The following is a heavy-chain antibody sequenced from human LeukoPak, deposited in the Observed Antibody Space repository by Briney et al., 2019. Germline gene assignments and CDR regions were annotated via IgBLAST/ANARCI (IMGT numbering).Heavy chain of an antibody. CDR2: IYPGDSDT. J-gene: IGHJ4*02. D-gene: IGHD6-25*01. CDR1: GYSFTTYW. Sequence: GESLKISCKGSGYSFTTYWIGWVRQVPGKGLEWMGLIYPGDSDTRESPSFQGLVTMSADRSVTTAYLQWSSLKSSDTAMYYCAAERLYGILDYWGQGTLVTVSS. V-gene: IGHV5-51*01. CDR3: AAERLYGILDY.